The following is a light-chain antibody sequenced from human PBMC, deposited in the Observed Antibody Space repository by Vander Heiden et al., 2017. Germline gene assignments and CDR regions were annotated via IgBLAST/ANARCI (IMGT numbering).Light chain of an antibody. CDR2: GTS. J-gene: IGKJ2*01. Sequence: ETVMTQSPATLSVSPGERATLSCRASQSVSSNLAWYQQKPGQAPRLLIYGTSTRATGIPARFSGSGSGTEFTLTISSLQSEDFAVYYWQQDNDLYTFDQGTKLEIK. CDR1: QSVSSN. V-gene: IGKV3-15*01. CDR3: QQDNDLYT.